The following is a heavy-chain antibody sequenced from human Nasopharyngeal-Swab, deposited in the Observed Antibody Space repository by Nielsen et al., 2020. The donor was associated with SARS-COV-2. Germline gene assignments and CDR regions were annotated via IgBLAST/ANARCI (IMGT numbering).Heavy chain of an antibody. CDR2: ISSSSSYI. Sequence: GESLKISCAASGFTFSSYSMNWVRQAPGKGPEWVSSISSSSSYIYYADSVKGRFTISRANAKNSLYLQMNSLRAEDTAVYYCARDEQLAYGMDVWGQGTTVTVSS. CDR1: GFTFSSYS. D-gene: IGHD6-6*01. J-gene: IGHJ6*02. V-gene: IGHV3-21*01. CDR3: ARDEQLAYGMDV.